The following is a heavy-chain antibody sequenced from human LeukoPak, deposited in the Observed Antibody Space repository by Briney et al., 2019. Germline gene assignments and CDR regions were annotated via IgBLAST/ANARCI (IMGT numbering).Heavy chain of an antibody. D-gene: IGHD1-7*01. V-gene: IGHV3-74*01. CDR1: GFTFSSYW. CDR3: ARDQGYNWNYGVDY. J-gene: IGHJ4*02. CDR2: INSDGSST. Sequence: PGGSLRLSCAASGFTFSSYWMHWVRQAPGKGLVWVSRINSDGSSTSYADSVKGRFIISRDNAKNTLYLQMDSLGAEDTAVYYCARDQGYNWNYGVDYWGQGTLVTVSS.